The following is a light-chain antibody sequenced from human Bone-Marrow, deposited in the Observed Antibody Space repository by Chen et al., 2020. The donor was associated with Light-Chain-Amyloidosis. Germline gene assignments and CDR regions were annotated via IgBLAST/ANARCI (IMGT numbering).Light chain of an antibody. CDR1: SSNIGNNY. V-gene: IGLV1-47*01. CDR3: SSWDDSLSGRV. Sequence: QSVLTQPPSSSGTPGQRVTISCSGSSSNIGNNYVYWYQPLPGTAPKLLIYRSNQRPAGVPDRFSGSQSDTSASLVISGLRSEDEADYYCSSWDDSLSGRVFGGGTKLTVL. J-gene: IGLJ3*02. CDR2: RSN.